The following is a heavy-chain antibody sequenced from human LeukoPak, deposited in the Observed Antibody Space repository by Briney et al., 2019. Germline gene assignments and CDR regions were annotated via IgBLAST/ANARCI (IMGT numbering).Heavy chain of an antibody. J-gene: IGHJ4*02. Sequence: SGPALAKPTQTLTLPYTFSGVSLNASGMCVSWIRQPPGKALEWLARIDWDDDTYYSTSLNTRLTISKDPSKNQVVLTMTNMDPVDTATYYRARMRRGNYFDYWGQETPVTVSS. CDR3: ARMRRGNYFDY. CDR1: GVSLNASGMC. D-gene: IGHD3-10*01. V-gene: IGHV2-70*11. CDR2: IDWDDDT.